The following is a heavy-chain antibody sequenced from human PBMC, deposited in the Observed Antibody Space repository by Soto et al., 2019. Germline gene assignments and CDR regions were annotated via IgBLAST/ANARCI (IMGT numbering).Heavy chain of an antibody. CDR3: ARARFSSRNQMDI. CDR1: GFTFSNYW. D-gene: IGHD6-13*01. Sequence: GGSLRLSCAASGFTFSNYWMHWVRQAPGKGLVWVSRLNSDGSTTYYANSVKGRFTISRDSAKNTLYLQMNSLRAEDTAVYYCARARFSSRNQMDIWGQGTMVTVSS. CDR2: LNSDGSTT. J-gene: IGHJ3*02. V-gene: IGHV3-74*01.